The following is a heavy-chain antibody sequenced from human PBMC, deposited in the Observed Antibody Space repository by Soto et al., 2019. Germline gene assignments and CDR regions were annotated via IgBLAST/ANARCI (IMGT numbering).Heavy chain of an antibody. J-gene: IGHJ4*02. Sequence: AGGSLRLSCAASGFTFSSYAMSWVRQAPGKGPEWVSAISGSGGSTYYADSVKGRFTISRDNSKNTLYLQMNSLRAEDTAVYYCAKDREHYDFLFLGYYFDYWGQGTLVTVSS. CDR3: AKDREHYDFLFLGYYFDY. CDR1: GFTFSSYA. CDR2: ISGSGGST. D-gene: IGHD3-3*01. V-gene: IGHV3-23*01.